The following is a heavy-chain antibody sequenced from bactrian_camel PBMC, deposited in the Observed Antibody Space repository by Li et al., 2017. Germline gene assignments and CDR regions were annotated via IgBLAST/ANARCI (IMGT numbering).Heavy chain of an antibody. CDR2: IHTTGGST. CDR1: EHTVATYF. J-gene: IGHJ4*01. D-gene: IGHD6*01. Sequence: HVQLVESGGGSVQAGGSLRLSCKTSEHTVATYFIGWFRQAPGKEREGVARIHTTGGSTTYDDSVKGRFTISEDNAKNMVYLQMNSLKREDTATYYCAADPYGGTWTECTLQNEYSYWGQGTQVTVS. V-gene: IGHV3S63*01. CDR3: AADPYGGTWTECTLQNEYSY.